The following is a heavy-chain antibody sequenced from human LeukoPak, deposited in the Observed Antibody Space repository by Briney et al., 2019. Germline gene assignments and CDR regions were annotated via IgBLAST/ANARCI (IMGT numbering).Heavy chain of an antibody. CDR3: IRDFRSADL. Sequence: GGSLRLSCVASGFTFSNYWMHWVRQPPGKGLVWVSRIYVDERTTNYADSVKGRFTISRDNAKNTVYLEMNSLSVEDTATYYCIRDFRSADLWGQGTLVTVTS. V-gene: IGHV3-74*01. CDR2: IYVDERTT. CDR1: GFTFSNYW. J-gene: IGHJ5*02.